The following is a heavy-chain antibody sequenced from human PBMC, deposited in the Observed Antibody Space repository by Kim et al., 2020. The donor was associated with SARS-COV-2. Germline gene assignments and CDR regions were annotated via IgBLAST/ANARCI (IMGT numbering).Heavy chain of an antibody. J-gene: IGHJ4*02. CDR2: INSDGSST. V-gene: IGHV3-74*01. CDR1: GFTFSSYW. D-gene: IGHD4-17*01. Sequence: GGSLRLSCAASGFTFSSYWMHWVRQAPGKGLVWVSRINSDGSSTSYADSVKGRFTISRDNAKNTLYLQMNSLRAEDTAVYYCARSYYGEPVFDYWGQGTLVTVSS. CDR3: ARSYYGEPVFDY.